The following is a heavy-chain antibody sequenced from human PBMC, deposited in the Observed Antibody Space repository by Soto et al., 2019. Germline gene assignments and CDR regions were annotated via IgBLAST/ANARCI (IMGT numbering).Heavy chain of an antibody. CDR1: GFTFSYYW. Sequence: EVHLVESEGGLVQPGGSLRLSCAASGFTFSYYWMHWVRQAPGQGLVWVARIHSDGSSTTYADSVKGRFTISKDNAKNTLCLQIDSLRAEDTAVYYCVRGDRGAFDLWGQGTMVTVSS. V-gene: IGHV3-74*01. J-gene: IGHJ3*01. CDR3: VRGDRGAFDL. CDR2: IHSDGSST. D-gene: IGHD2-21*02.